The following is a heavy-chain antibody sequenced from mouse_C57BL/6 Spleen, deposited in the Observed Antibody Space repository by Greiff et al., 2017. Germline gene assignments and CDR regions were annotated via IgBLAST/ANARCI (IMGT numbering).Heavy chain of an antibody. J-gene: IGHJ2*01. Sequence: VMLVESGPGLVAPSQSLSITCTVSGFSLTSYGVSWVRQPPGKGLEWLGVIWGDGSTNYHSALISRLSISKDNSKSQIFLNLNSLQPADTATYYCAELGSYDYDFDYWGQGTTLTVSS. V-gene: IGHV2-3*01. CDR3: AELGSYDYDFDY. D-gene: IGHD2-4*01. CDR2: IWGDGST. CDR1: GFSLTSYG.